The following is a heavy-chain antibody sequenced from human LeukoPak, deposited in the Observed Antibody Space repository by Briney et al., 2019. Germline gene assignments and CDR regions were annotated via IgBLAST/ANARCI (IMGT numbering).Heavy chain of an antibody. D-gene: IGHD3-22*01. Sequence: GASGKVSCKGSGYSFTICGISWGRQAPGPGLEWMGLISAYNGNTNYAQKLQGRGTMTTDTSTSTAYMELRSLRSDDTAVYYCASEPHKTNLYYYDSSGYGDYWGQGTLVTVSS. CDR2: ISAYNGNT. J-gene: IGHJ4*02. CDR1: GYSFTICG. V-gene: IGHV1-18*01. CDR3: ASEPHKTNLYYYDSSGYGDY.